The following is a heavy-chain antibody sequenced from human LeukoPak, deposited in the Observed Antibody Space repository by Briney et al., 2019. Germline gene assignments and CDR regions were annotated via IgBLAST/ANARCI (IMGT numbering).Heavy chain of an antibody. Sequence: PGGSLRLSCAASGFTFSSYGMHWVRQAPGKGLEWVAFIRYDGSNKYYADSVKGRFTISRDNSKNTLYLQMNSLRAEDTAVYYCAKSGGSSQRYNYDFWSGYYPYFDYWGQGTLVTVSS. J-gene: IGHJ4*02. D-gene: IGHD3-3*01. V-gene: IGHV3-30*02. CDR1: GFTFSSYG. CDR2: IRYDGSNK. CDR3: AKSGGSSQRYNYDFWSGYYPYFDY.